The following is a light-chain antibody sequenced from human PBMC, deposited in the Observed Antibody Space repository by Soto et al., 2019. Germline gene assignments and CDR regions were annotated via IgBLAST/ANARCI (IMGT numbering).Light chain of an antibody. Sequence: DIQMTQSPSSLSASVGDTVTITCRASQSISLFLNWYQQKPGKAPKLLIYAPSSLQSGVPSRFTGNGSGTDFTLTISSLPPEDFATYYCHQTDSIPETFGQGTKVEIK. CDR3: HQTDSIPET. CDR1: QSISLF. CDR2: APS. V-gene: IGKV1-39*01. J-gene: IGKJ1*01.